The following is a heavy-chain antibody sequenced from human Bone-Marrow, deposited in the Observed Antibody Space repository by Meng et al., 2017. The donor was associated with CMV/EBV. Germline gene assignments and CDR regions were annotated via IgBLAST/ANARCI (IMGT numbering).Heavy chain of an antibody. D-gene: IGHD6-6*01. Sequence: GESLKISCAASGFTFSSYSMNWVRQAPGKGLEWVSSISSSSSYIYYADSVKGRFTISRDNAKNSLYLQMNSLRAEDTAVYYYARWPYSSLFDYWGQGTLVTVSS. CDR2: ISSSSSYI. CDR1: GFTFSSYS. J-gene: IGHJ4*02. CDR3: ARWPYSSLFDY. V-gene: IGHV3-21*01.